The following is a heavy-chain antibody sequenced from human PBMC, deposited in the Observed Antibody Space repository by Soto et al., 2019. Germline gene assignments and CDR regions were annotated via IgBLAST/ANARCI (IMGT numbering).Heavy chain of an antibody. J-gene: IGHJ6*02. D-gene: IGHD3-3*01. Sequence: EVQLVESGGGLVQPGGSLRLSCAASGFTFSSYEMNWVRQAPGKGLEWVSYISSSGSTIYYADSVKGRFTISRDNAKNSLYLQMNSLRAEDTAVYYCARLPSGVAYYCYGMDVWGQGTTVTVSS. CDR1: GFTFSSYE. CDR3: ARLPSGVAYYCYGMDV. V-gene: IGHV3-48*03. CDR2: ISSSGSTI.